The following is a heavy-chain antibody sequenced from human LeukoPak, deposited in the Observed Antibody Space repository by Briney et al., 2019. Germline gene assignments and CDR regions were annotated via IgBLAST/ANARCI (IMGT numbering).Heavy chain of an antibody. CDR1: GGTLITHI. J-gene: IGHJ6*02. CDR3: ARVEGGVQLWPEYGMDV. D-gene: IGHD5-18*01. V-gene: IGHV1-69*02. CDR2: IVPMIGIA. Sequence: GASVKVSCKASGGTLITHIISWVRQAPGQGLEWMGRIVPMIGIANYAQKFQGRVTITADKSTSTAYMDLSSLRSEDTAVYYCARVEGGVQLWPEYGMDVWGQGTTVTVSS.